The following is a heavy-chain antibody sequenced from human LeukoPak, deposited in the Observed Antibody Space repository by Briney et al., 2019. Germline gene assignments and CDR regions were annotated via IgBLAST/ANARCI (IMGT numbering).Heavy chain of an antibody. V-gene: IGHV3-21*01. D-gene: IGHD3-16*01. CDR3: ATGGAQYYDY. J-gene: IGHJ4*02. CDR2: ISSSSSYI. CDR1: GFTFSSYS. Sequence: GGSLRLFCAASGFTFSSYSMNWVRQAPGKGLEWVSSISSSSSYIHYADSVKGRFTISRDNAKNTVVLQMNSLSSEDTAVYYCATGGAQYYDYWGQGTVVTVSS.